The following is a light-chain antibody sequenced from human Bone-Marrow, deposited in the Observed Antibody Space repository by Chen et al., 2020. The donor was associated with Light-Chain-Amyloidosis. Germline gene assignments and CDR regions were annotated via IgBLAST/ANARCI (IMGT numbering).Light chain of an antibody. CDR3: QHLSNWPRA. J-gene: IGKJ2*01. CDR2: DAS. Sequence: EIVLTQSPATLSLSPGERATLSCRASQSVSSYLAWYQQKPGQAPRLLIYDASTRATGIPARFSGDGSGTDFTLTISSLEPEDFAVYYSQHLSNWPRAFGPGTKLEI. V-gene: IGKV3-11*01. CDR1: QSVSSY.